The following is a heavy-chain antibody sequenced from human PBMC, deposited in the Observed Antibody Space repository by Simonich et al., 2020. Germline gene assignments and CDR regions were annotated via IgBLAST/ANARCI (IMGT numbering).Heavy chain of an antibody. CDR3: ARGKGWKNAFDI. CDR1: GGSFSGYY. D-gene: IGHD1-1*01. J-gene: IGHJ3*02. V-gene: IGHV4-34*01. Sequence: QVQLQQWGAGLLKPSETLSLTCAVSGGSFSGYYWSWIRQPPGKGLEWIGEINHSGSTNNNPSLKSRVTISVDTYKNQFSLKLSSVTAADTAVYYCARGKGWKNAFDIWGQGTMVTVSS. CDR2: INHSGST.